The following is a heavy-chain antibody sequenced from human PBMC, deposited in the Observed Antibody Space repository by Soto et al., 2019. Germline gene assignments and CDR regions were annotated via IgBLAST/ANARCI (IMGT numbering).Heavy chain of an antibody. V-gene: IGHV3-21*01. D-gene: IGHD5-18*01. J-gene: IGHJ6*03. CDR3: ARAAMAGDYYYYYMDV. Sequence: EVQLVESGGGLVKPGGSLRLSCAASGFTFSSYTMSWVRQAPGKGLEWVSSISSSSGDIHYADSLKGHFTISRDNAKNSLYLQMNSLRLEDTAVYFCARAAMAGDYYYYYMDVWGKVTTVTVSS. CDR1: GFTFSSYT. CDR2: ISSSSGDI.